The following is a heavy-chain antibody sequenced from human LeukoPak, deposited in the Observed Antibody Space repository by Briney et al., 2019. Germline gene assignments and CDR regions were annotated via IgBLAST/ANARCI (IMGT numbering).Heavy chain of an antibody. CDR2: IYYSGST. CDR3: ARQGSSDWYGRY. CDR1: GGSISSSSYY. Sequence: PSETLSLTCTVSGGSISSSSYYWGWIRQPPRKGLEWIGSIYYSGSTYYNPSLKSRVTISVDTSKNQFSLKLSSVTAADTAVYYCARQGSSDWYGRYWGQGTLVTVSS. D-gene: IGHD6-19*01. V-gene: IGHV4-39*01. J-gene: IGHJ4*02.